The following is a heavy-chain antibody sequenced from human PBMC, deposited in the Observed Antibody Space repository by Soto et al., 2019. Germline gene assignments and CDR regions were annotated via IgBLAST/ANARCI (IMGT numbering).Heavy chain of an antibody. CDR1: GGSMRNVY. Sequence: PSETLSLTCTVSGGSMRNVYWSWIRQPPGKRLELIGFIFHSGNAKYNPSLKSRVTISIDTSKSQFSLSLDSVTAADTAVYFCARAHAPTLPFDSWGLGTLVTVSS. CDR2: IFHSGNA. CDR3: ARAHAPTLPFDS. V-gene: IGHV4-59*01. D-gene: IGHD2-15*01. J-gene: IGHJ4*01.